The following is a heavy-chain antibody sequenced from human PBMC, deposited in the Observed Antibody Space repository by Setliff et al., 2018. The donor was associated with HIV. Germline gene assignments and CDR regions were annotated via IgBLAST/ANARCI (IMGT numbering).Heavy chain of an antibody. CDR2: INTSGST. V-gene: IGHV4-61*02. Sequence: PSETLSLTCTVSGGSINSGSYYWNWIRQPAGKGLEWIGRINTSGSTNYNPSLKSRVTISVDKSQNQFSLKLSSVTAADTAVYYCARDFKRYNSPCRFDPWGQGTLVTVSS. CDR3: ARDFKRYNSPCRFDP. J-gene: IGHJ5*02. D-gene: IGHD6-13*01. CDR1: GGSINSGSYY.